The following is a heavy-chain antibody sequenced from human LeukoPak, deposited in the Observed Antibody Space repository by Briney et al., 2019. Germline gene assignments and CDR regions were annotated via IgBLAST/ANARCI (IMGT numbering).Heavy chain of an antibody. D-gene: IGHD6-6*01. CDR2: ISAYNGNT. J-gene: IGHJ6*03. V-gene: IGHV1-18*01. CDR1: GYTFTSYG. CDR3: ARGGSGIAARYYYYYMDV. Sequence: ASVKVSCKASGYTFTSYGISWVRQAPGQGLEWMGWISAYNGNTNYAQKPQGRVTMTTDTSTSTAYMELRSLRSDDTAVYYCARGGSGIAARYYYYYMDVWGKGTTVTVSS.